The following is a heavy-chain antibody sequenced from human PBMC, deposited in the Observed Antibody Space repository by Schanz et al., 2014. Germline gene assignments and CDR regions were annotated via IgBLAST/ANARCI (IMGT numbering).Heavy chain of an antibody. V-gene: IGHV4-59*01. CDR2: IYYSGST. Sequence: QVQLQEPGPGLAKPSETLSLTCTVSAAFISRYYWSWLRQAPGKGLEWIGHIYYSGSTNYNPSRKSRVTISADTSKNQLSLKLTSVTAADTAVYYCASKARYTYGYDYWGQGTLVTVSS. D-gene: IGHD5-18*01. CDR1: AAFISRYY. J-gene: IGHJ4*02. CDR3: ASKARYTYGYDY.